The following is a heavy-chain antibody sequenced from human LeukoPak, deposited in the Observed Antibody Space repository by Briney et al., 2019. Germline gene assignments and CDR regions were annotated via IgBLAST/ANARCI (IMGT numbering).Heavy chain of an antibody. CDR1: GFTFSSYD. D-gene: IGHD1-26*01. CDR2: IGTAGDT. J-gene: IGHJ2*01. CDR3: ARGGYSGSYGWYFDL. V-gene: IGHV3-13*01. Sequence: GGSLRLSCAASGFTFSSYDMHWVRQATGKGLEWVSAIGTAGDTYYPGSVKGRFTISRENAKNSLYLQMNSPRAGDTAVYYCARGGYSGSYGWYFDLWGRGTLVTVSS.